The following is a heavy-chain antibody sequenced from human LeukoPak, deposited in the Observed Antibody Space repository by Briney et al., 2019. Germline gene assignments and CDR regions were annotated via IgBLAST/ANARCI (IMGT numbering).Heavy chain of an antibody. CDR2: IYYSGST. J-gene: IGHJ4*02. CDR1: GGSISSSSYY. CDR3: ASIVVVPAAMLVYFDY. V-gene: IGHV4-39*07. D-gene: IGHD2-2*01. Sequence: PSETLSLTCTVSGGSISSSSYYWGWIRQPPGKGLEWIGNIYYSGSTHYNPSFKSRVTISVDTSKNQFSLKLSSVTAADTAVYYCASIVVVPAAMLVYFDYWGQGTLVTVSS.